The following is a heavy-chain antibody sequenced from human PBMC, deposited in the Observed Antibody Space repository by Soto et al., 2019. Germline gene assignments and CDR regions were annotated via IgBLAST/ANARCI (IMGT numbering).Heavy chain of an antibody. D-gene: IGHD4-4*01. V-gene: IGHV4-59*01. J-gene: IGHJ6*02. CDR1: CLSLASYD. CDR2: VFYTGRA. CDR3: ARDGDGRMTTNPYYYNGMDV. Sequence: PSDTLSHTCTVSCLSLASYDWSSIRQTPGKGLEWIGYVFYTGRANYNASLKSRVSISLDTSNYQFSLKLSSVTAADTAVYYCARDGDGRMTTNPYYYNGMDVWGPGTTVT.